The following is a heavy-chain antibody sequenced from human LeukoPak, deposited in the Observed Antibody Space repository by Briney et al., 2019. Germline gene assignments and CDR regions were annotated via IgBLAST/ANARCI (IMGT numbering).Heavy chain of an antibody. CDR2: ISYDGSNK. V-gene: IGHV3-30-3*01. CDR3: ARAGRHSSSWYLVGYNLFDP. Sequence: GGSLRLSCAASGFTFSSYAMHWVRQAPGKGLEWVAVISYDGSNKYYADSVKGRFTISRDNSKNTLYLQMNSLRAEDTAVYYCARAGRHSSSWYLVGYNLFDPWGKGTLVTVSS. D-gene: IGHD6-13*01. CDR1: GFTFSSYA. J-gene: IGHJ5*02.